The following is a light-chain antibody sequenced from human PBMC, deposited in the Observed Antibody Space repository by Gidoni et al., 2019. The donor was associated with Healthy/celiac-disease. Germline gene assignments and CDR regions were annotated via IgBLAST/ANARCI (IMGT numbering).Light chain of an antibody. J-gene: IGLJ2*01. Sequence: SYVLTQPPSVSVAPGQTARITCGGNNIGSKSVHWYQQKPGQAPVLVVYADSDRPSGIPERFSGSNSGNTATLTISRVEAGDEADYYCQVWDSSSDPGVVFGGGTRLTVL. CDR2: ADS. CDR1: NIGSKS. V-gene: IGLV3-21*02. CDR3: QVWDSSSDPGVV.